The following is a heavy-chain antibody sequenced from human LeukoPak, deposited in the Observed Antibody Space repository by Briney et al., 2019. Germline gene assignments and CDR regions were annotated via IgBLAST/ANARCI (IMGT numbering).Heavy chain of an antibody. CDR3: AKDYYDSSGYYGYFDY. Sequence: PGGTLRLSCAASGFTFSSYGMSWVRQAPGKGLEWVSVISGSGGRSYSADSAKGRFTISRDNSKNTLYLQMNSLGAEDTAVYYCAKDYYDSSGYYGYFDYWGQGTLVTVSS. V-gene: IGHV3-23*01. CDR2: ISGSGGRS. CDR1: GFTFSSYG. D-gene: IGHD3-22*01. J-gene: IGHJ4*02.